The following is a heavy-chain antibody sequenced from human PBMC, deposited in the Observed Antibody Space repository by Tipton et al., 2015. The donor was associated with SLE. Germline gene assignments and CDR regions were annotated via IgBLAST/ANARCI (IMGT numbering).Heavy chain of an antibody. CDR2: INHSGST. V-gene: IGHV4-34*01. CDR1: GGSFSGYY. CDR3: ARPAGGYYDSSGYYDAFDI. Sequence: TLSLTCAVYGGSFSGYYWSWIRQPPGKGLEWIGEINHSGSTNYNPSLKSRVTISVDTSKNQFSPKLSSVTAADTAVYYCARPAGGYYDSSGYYDAFDIWGQGTMVTVSS. J-gene: IGHJ3*02. D-gene: IGHD3-22*01.